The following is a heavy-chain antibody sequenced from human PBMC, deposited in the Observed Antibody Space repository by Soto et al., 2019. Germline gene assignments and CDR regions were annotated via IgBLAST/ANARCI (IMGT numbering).Heavy chain of an antibody. CDR3: ARVPSSSSWHIPNFDQ. CDR1: GFMFRSYA. V-gene: IGHV3-33*01. CDR2: IWYDGSTK. Sequence: GGSLRLSCAASGFMFRSYAMHWVRQAPGKGLEWVAGIWYDGSTKYYGDSVKGRYSISRDNSKNMLDLQMNSLRAEDTAVYYCARVPSSSSWHIPNFDQWGQGTLVTVSS. J-gene: IGHJ4*02. D-gene: IGHD6-13*01.